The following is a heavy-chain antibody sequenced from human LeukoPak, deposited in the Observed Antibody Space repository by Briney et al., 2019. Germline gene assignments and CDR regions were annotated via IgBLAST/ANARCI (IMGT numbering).Heavy chain of an antibody. CDR2: ITWNSVSI. D-gene: IGHD3-9*01. CDR1: GFTFDDYA. Sequence: GGSLRLSCAASGFTFDDYAMHWVRQAPGKGLEWVSGITWNSVSIGYADSVKGRFTISRDNAKNSLYLQMNSLRAEDTALYYCAKDIKAGYFDSFGVWGQGTTVTVSS. CDR3: AKDIKAGYFDSFGV. J-gene: IGHJ6*02. V-gene: IGHV3-9*01.